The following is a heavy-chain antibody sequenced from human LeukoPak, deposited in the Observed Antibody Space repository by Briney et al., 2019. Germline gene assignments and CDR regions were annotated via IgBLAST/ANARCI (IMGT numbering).Heavy chain of an antibody. D-gene: IGHD5-18*01. V-gene: IGHV4-34*01. CDR1: GGSFSGYY. J-gene: IGHJ4*02. CDR3: ARGPYTAFDY. Sequence: SETLSLTCAVYGGSFSGYYWSWIRQPPGKGLEWIGEINHSGSTNYNPSLKSRVTISVDTSKNQFSLKLSSVTAADTAVYYCARGPYTAFDYWGQGTLVIVSS. CDR2: INHSGST.